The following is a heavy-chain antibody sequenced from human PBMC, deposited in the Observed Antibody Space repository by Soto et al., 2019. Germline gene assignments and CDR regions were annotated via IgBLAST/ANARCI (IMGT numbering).Heavy chain of an antibody. V-gene: IGHV1-46*03. CDR1: GYTSTSYY. D-gene: IGHD3-10*01. CDR2: INPSGGST. Sequence: ASVKVSCKASGYTSTSYYMHWVRQAPGQGLEWMGIINPSGGSTSYAQKFQGRVTMTRDTSTSTVYMELSSLRSEDTAVYYCARPSGNYYGSGSYAFDIWGQGTMVTVSS. J-gene: IGHJ3*02. CDR3: ARPSGNYYGSGSYAFDI.